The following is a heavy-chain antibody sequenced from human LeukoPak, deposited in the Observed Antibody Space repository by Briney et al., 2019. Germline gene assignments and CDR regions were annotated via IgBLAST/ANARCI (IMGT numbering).Heavy chain of an antibody. CDR3: ARGDYYNSSGYRLDY. CDR1: GFTVSSNY. V-gene: IGHV3-53*01. J-gene: IGHJ4*02. Sequence: GGSLRLSCAASGFTVSSNYMSWVRQAPGKGLEWVSVIYSGGSTYYADSVKGRFTISRDNSKNTLYPQMNSLRAEDTAVYYCARGDYYNSSGYRLDYWGQGTLVTVSS. D-gene: IGHD3-22*01. CDR2: IYSGGST.